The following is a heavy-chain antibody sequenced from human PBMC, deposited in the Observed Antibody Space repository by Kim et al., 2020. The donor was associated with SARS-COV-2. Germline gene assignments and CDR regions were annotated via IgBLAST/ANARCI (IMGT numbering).Heavy chain of an antibody. CDR3: ATDIAAAGAVY. J-gene: IGHJ4*02. D-gene: IGHD6-25*01. CDR2: ISYDGSNK. Sequence: GGSLRLSCAASGFTFSSYGMHWVRQAPGKGLEWVAVISYDGSNKYYADSVKGRFTISRDNSKNTLYLQMNSLRAEDTAVYYCATDIAAAGAVYWGQGSRV. CDR1: GFTFSSYG. V-gene: IGHV3-30*03.